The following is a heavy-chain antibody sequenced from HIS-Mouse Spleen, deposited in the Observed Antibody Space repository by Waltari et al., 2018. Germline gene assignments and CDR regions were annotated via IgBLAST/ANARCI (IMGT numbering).Heavy chain of an antibody. CDR3: AREIPYSSSWYDWYFDL. CDR2: INYRGGP. D-gene: IGHD6-13*01. J-gene: IGHJ2*01. CDR1: GGSISSSSYY. V-gene: IGHV4-39*07. Sequence: QLQLQESGPGLVKPSETLSLTCTVSGGSISSSSYYWGWIRQPPGKGLEWIGSINYRGGPYSNPSLKSRVTISVDTSKNQFSLKLRSVTAADTAVYYCAREIPYSSSWYDWYFDLWGRGTLVTVSS.